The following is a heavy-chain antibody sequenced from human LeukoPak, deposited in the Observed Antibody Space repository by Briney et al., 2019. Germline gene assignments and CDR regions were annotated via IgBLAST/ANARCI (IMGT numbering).Heavy chain of an antibody. J-gene: IGHJ1*01. CDR3: AKANYYDSSGYVFSEYFQH. CDR2: ISWNSGSI. CDR1: GFTFSSYW. V-gene: IGHV3-9*01. Sequence: GGSLRLSCAASGFTFSSYWMHWVRQAPGKGLEWVSGISWNSGSIGYADSVKGRFTISRDNAKNSLYLQMNSLRAEDTALYYCAKANYYDSSGYVFSEYFQHWGQGTLVTVSS. D-gene: IGHD3-22*01.